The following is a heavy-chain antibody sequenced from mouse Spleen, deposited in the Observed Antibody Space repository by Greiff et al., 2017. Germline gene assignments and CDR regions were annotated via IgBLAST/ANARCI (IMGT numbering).Heavy chain of an antibody. CDR1: GYSFTSYY. CDR2: IYPGSGNT. D-gene: IGHD2-14*01. J-gene: IGHJ3*01. V-gene: IGHV1-66*01. Sequence: VQLVESGPELVKPGASVKISCKASGYSFTSYYIHWVKQRPGQGLEWIGWIYPGSGNTKYNEKFKGKATLTADTSSSTAYMQLSSLTSEDSAVYYCARKGAYYRYDEGTSWFAYWGQGTLVTVSA. CDR3: ARKGAYYRYDEGTSWFAY.